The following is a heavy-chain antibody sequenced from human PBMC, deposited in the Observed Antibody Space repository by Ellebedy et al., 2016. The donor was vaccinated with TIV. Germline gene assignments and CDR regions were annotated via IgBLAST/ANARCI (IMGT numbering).Heavy chain of an antibody. CDR2: VYYSGST. J-gene: IGHJ4*02. Sequence: SETLSLXCTVSGGSISSSSYYWGWIRQPPGKGLEWIGSVYYSGSTYYNPSFKSRVTISVDTSKNQFSLNVNFVTAADTAVYYCEREANNRGEGDYWGQGTLVTVSS. CDR3: EREANNRGEGDY. V-gene: IGHV4-39*07. CDR1: GGSISSSSYY. D-gene: IGHD2/OR15-2a*01.